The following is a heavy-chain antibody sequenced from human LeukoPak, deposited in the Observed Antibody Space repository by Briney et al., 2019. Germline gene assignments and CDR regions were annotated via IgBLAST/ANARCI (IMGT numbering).Heavy chain of an antibody. Sequence: SETLSPTCTVSGYSISSGYYWGWIRQPSGKGLEWIGSIYHSGSTYYNPSLKSRVTISVDTSKNQFSLKLSSVTAADTAVYYCARDSWTSSSARELDYWGQGTLVSVSS. CDR2: IYHSGST. V-gene: IGHV4-38-2*02. CDR3: ARDSWTSSSARELDY. D-gene: IGHD6-13*01. CDR1: GYSISSGYY. J-gene: IGHJ4*02.